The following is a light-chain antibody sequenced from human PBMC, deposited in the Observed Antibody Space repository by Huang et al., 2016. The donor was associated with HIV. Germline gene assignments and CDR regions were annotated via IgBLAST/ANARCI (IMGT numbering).Light chain of an antibody. V-gene: IGKV3-11*01. CDR2: DTS. CDR3: QQRSNWPLFT. Sequence: EIVLTQSPATLSLSPGERATLSCKASQSVSSSLAGYQQKPGQAPRLLLYDTSNRATGIPARFSGSESGTDFTLTISSLEPEDFAVYYCQQRSNWPLFTFGPGTKVDIK. CDR1: QSVSSS. J-gene: IGKJ3*01.